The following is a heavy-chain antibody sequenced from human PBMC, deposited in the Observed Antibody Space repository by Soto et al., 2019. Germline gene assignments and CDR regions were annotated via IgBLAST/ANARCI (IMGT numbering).Heavy chain of an antibody. Sequence: GASVKVSCKASGYTFTSYGISWVRQAPGQGLEWMGWISAYNGNTNYAQKLQGRVTMTTDTSTSTAYMELRSLRSDDTAVYYCGSSVRSAYSSGWAVFDYWGQGTLVTVSS. CDR1: GYTFTSYG. CDR2: ISAYNGNT. V-gene: IGHV1-18*01. CDR3: GSSVRSAYSSGWAVFDY. D-gene: IGHD6-19*01. J-gene: IGHJ4*02.